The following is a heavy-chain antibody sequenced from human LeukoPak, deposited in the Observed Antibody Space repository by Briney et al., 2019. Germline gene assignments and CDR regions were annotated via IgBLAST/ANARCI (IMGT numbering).Heavy chain of an antibody. Sequence: GGSLRLSCAASGFTFSSYAMHWVRQAPGKGLEWVAVISYDGSNKYYADSVKGRFTISRDNSKNTLYLRMNSLRAEDTAVYYCARDAGYYGSGKGGFDPWGQGTLVTVSS. CDR1: GFTFSSYA. D-gene: IGHD3-10*01. CDR3: ARDAGYYGSGKGGFDP. V-gene: IGHV3-30*04. J-gene: IGHJ5*02. CDR2: ISYDGSNK.